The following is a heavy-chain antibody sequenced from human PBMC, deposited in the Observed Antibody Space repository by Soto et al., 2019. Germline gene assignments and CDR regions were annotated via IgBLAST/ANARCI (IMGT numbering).Heavy chain of an antibody. CDR3: AGLSPTDCSGGVCYSNAFAV. D-gene: IGHD2-15*01. V-gene: IGHV5-51*01. CDR1: GYSFSSYW. CDR2: IYLGDSDT. Sequence: GGSLKISCKGSGYSFSSYWIGWVRQMPGKGLEWMGIIYLGDSDTKYSPSFQGQVTISADKSISTAYLQWSSLKASDTAMYYRAGLSPTDCSGGVCYSNAFAVWGQGTMVTVSS. J-gene: IGHJ3*01.